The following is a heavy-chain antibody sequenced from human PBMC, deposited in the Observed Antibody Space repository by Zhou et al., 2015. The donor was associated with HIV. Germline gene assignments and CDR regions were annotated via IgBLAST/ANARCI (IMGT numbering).Heavy chain of an antibody. J-gene: IGHJ4*02. CDR3: ARWPVGLCSGGSCYLGY. V-gene: IGHV1-69*01. Sequence: QVQLVQSGAEVKKPGSSVKVSCKASGGTFSSYAISWVRQAPGQGLEWMGGIIPIFGTANYAQKFQGRVTITADESTSTAYMELSSLRSEDTAVYYCARWPVGLCSGGSCYLGYWGQGTLVTVSS. CDR1: GGTFSSYA. D-gene: IGHD2-15*01. CDR2: IIPIFGTA.